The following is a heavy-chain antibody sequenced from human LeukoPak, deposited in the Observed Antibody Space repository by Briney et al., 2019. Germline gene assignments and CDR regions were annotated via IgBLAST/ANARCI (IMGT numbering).Heavy chain of an antibody. CDR2: INHSGST. D-gene: IGHD3-16*01. CDR3: ARERAMGYNWFDP. V-gene: IGHV4-34*01. CDR1: GGSFSGYY. J-gene: IGHJ5*02. Sequence: SETLSLTCAVYGGSFSGYYWSWIRQPPGKGLEWIGEINHSGSTNYNPSLKSRVTISVDTSKNQFSLKLSSVTAADTAVYYCARERAMGYNWFDPWGQGTLVTVSS.